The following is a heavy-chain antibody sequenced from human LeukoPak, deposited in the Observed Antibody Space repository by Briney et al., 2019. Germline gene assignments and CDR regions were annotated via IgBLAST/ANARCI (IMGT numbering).Heavy chain of an antibody. D-gene: IGHD6-6*01. CDR1: GGSISSYY. V-gene: IGHV4-59*08. CDR2: IYHSGST. CDR3: ARDKYTTSSGASSEFDY. J-gene: IGHJ4*02. Sequence: PSETLSLTCTASGGSISSYYWSWIRQPPGKGLEWIGSIYHSGSTYYNPSLKSRVTISVDRSRNQFSLKMTSVTAADTAVFYCARDKYTTSSGASSEFDYWGQGTLVIVSS.